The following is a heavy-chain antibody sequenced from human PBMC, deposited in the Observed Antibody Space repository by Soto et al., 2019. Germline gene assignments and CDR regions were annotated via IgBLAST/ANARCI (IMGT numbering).Heavy chain of an antibody. J-gene: IGHJ4*02. CDR1: GGSISSSSYY. CDR2: IYYSGST. V-gene: IGHV4-39*02. D-gene: IGHD5-12*01. Sequence: QLQLQESGPGLVKPSETLSLTCTVSGGSISSSSYYWGWIRQPPGKGLEWIGSIYYSGSTYYNPSLKSRVTISVDTSKNQFSLKLSSVTAADTAVYYCATDGSIVARQIDYWGQGTLVTVSS. CDR3: ATDGSIVARQIDY.